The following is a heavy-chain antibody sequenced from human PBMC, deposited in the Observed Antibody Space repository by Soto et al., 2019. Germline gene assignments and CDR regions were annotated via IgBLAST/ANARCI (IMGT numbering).Heavy chain of an antibody. J-gene: IGHJ6*02. CDR1: GGSISSSNW. V-gene: IGHV4-4*02. CDR3: ARRFTVRGVIMISYYYYGMDV. Sequence: QVQLQESGPGLVKPSGTLSLTCAVSGGSISSSNWWSWVRQPPGKGLEWIGEIYHSGSTNYNPTLKSSVTKSVYKSTNQFSLKLSCVTAADTAVYYCARRFTVRGVIMISYYYYGMDVWGQGTTVTVAS. CDR2: IYHSGST. D-gene: IGHD3-10*02.